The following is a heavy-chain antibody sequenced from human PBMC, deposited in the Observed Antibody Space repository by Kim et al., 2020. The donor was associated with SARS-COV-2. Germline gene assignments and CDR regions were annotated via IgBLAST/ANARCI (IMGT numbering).Heavy chain of an antibody. D-gene: IGHD3-22*01. J-gene: IGHJ5*01. CDR2: IKSKTDGGTT. Sequence: GGSLRLSCAASGFTFSNAWMSWVRQAPGKGLEWVGRIKSKTDGGTTDYAAPVKGRFTISRDDSKNTLYLQMNSLKTEDTAVYYCRGTMIVVVGIDNWFDPWGQGTLVTVSS. CDR1: GFTFSNAW. V-gene: IGHV3-15*01. CDR3: RGTMIVVVGIDNWFDP.